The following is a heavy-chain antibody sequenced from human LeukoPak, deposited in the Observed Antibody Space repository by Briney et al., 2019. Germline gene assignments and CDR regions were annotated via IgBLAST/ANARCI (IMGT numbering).Heavy chain of an antibody. CDR3: VRDKDWGFDY. CDR2: IGTDSGII. J-gene: IGHJ4*02. V-gene: IGHV3-48*01. Sequence: PGGSLRLSCAASGFTYSNYSMNWVRQAPGKGLEWISYIGTDSGIISYAGSVKGRFTVSRDDAKNSLYLQMYSLRVEDTAVYYCVRDKDWGFDYWGQGTLVSVSS. CDR1: GFTYSNYS. D-gene: IGHD7-27*01.